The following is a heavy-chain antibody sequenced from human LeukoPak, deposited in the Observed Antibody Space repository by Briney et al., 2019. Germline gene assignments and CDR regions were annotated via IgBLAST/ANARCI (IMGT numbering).Heavy chain of an antibody. CDR2: MNPNSGNT. CDR3: AGKQYYDFWSGPGGFDP. D-gene: IGHD3-3*01. Sequence: ASVTVSCKASGYTFTSYDINWVRQAPGQGLEWMGLMNPNSGNTGYAQKFQSRVTMTRNTSISTAYMELSSLRSEDTAVYYCAGKQYYDFWSGPGGFDPWGQGTLVTVSS. CDR1: GYTFTSYD. J-gene: IGHJ5*02. V-gene: IGHV1-8*01.